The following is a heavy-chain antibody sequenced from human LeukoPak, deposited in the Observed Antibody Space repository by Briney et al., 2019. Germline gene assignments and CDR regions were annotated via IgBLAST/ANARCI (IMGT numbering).Heavy chain of an antibody. CDR3: AKDAVATVGYGTSTTCQGLDY. D-gene: IGHD2-2*01. CDR1: GFTFDDYA. CDR2: ISWRSGSI. V-gene: IGHV3-9*01. Sequence: PGGSLRLSCAASGFTFDDYAMHWVRQAPGEGLEWVSGISWRSGSIVYADSVKGRFTISRDNAKNSLYLQMNSLRPEDTALYYCAKDAVATVGYGTSTTCQGLDYWGQGTLVTVSS. J-gene: IGHJ4*02.